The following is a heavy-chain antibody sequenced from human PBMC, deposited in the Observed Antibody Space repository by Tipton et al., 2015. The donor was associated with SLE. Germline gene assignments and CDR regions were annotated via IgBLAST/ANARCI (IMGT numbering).Heavy chain of an antibody. J-gene: IGHJ2*01. Sequence: TLSLTCAVHGGSFSGYYWSWIRQPPGKGLEWIGEINHSGSTNYNPSLKSRVTISVDTSKNQFSLKLSSVTAADTAVYYCARSWNGPLDLWGRGTLVTVSS. V-gene: IGHV4-34*01. CDR1: GGSFSGYY. CDR3: ARSWNGPLDL. D-gene: IGHD1-1*01. CDR2: INHSGST.